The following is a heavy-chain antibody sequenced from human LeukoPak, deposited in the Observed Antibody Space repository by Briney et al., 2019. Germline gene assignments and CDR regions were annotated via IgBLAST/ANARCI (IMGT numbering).Heavy chain of an antibody. D-gene: IGHD4-17*01. CDR2: INHSGST. Sequence: PSETLSLTSAVYGGSFSGYYWSWIRQPPGKGLEWIGEINHSGSTNYNPSLKSRVTISVDTSKNQFSLKLSSVTAADTAVYYCARRGDYGDYGIDYWGQGTLVTVSS. V-gene: IGHV4-34*01. CDR3: ARRGDYGDYGIDY. CDR1: GGSFSGYY. J-gene: IGHJ4*02.